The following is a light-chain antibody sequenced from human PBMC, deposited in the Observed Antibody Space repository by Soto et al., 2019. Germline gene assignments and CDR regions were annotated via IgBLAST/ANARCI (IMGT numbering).Light chain of an antibody. V-gene: IGKV3-20*01. CDR3: QQYGTSLWT. CDR1: QSISSNY. J-gene: IGKJ1*01. Sequence: EMVLTQSPGTLSLSPGERATLSCRASQSISSNYLAWYQQKPGQAPRLLIYAASSRATGIPDRFSGSGSGTDFTLTISRLEPEDFAVHYCQQYGTSLWTFGQGTKVEIK. CDR2: AAS.